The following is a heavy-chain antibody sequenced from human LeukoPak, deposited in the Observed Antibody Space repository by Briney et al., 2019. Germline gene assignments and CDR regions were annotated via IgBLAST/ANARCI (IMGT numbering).Heavy chain of an antibody. CDR3: ITFSRFSSGWS. CDR2: IKSKAAGGTT. V-gene: IGHV3-15*01. J-gene: IGHJ5*02. D-gene: IGHD6-19*01. Sequence: GGSLRLSCAASGFTFNNAWMSWVRQAPGKGPEWVGRIKSKAAGGTTDYAAPVKDRFTISRDDSKDTLYLQMNSLKTEDTAVYYCITFSRFSSGWSWGQGTLVTVSS. CDR1: GFTFNNAW.